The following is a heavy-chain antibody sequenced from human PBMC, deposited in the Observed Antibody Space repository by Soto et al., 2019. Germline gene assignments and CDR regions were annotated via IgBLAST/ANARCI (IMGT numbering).Heavy chain of an antibody. CDR3: AGGSGRGIGYLFSYYYYVRDV. D-gene: IGHD3-10*01. V-gene: IGHV4-34*01. J-gene: IGHJ6*02. CDR2: INHSGST. CDR1: GGSFSGYY. Sequence: SETLSLTFAVYGGSFSGYYWSWIRQPPGKGPEWIGEINHSGSTNYNPSLKSRVTISVDTSKNQFSLKLSSGIAADTAVYYCAGGSGRGIGYLFSYYYYVRDVGAQGTKVPVSS.